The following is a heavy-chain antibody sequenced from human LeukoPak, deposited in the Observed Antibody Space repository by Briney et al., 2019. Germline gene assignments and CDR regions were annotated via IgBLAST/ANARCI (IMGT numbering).Heavy chain of an antibody. CDR2: ISGSGGST. J-gene: IGHJ5*02. CDR3: AKDGVVKVALEHYNWFDP. D-gene: IGHD1/OR15-1a*01. V-gene: IGHV3-23*01. CDR1: GFTFSSYA. Sequence: GGSLRLSCAASGFTFSSYAMSWVRQAPGKGLEWVSAISGSGGSTYYADSVKGRFTISRDNSKNTLYLQMNSLRAEDTAVYYCAKDGVVKVALEHYNWFDPWGQGTLVTVSS.